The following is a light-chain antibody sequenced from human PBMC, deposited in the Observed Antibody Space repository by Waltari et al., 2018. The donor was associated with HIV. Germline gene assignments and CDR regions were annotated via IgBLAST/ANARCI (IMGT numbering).Light chain of an antibody. J-gene: IGLJ2*01. Sequence: QSVLTQPPSASGTPGQRVTISCSGSSSNIGSKYVYWYQQHPGAAPTLLIYRNNPRPSGGPSRFSGCKSGTSASRVISGVRSDDEADYYCAACEDSLFFGGGTKLTVL. CDR2: RNN. CDR1: SSNIGSKY. V-gene: IGLV1-47*01. CDR3: AACEDSLF.